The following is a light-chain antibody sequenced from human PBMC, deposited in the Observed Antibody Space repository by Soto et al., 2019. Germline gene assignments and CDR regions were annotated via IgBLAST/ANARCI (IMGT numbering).Light chain of an antibody. Sequence: QSVLTQPPSVYAAPGQKITISCSGSSSNIGINYVSWFQHLPGTAPKLLMYDNNKRPSGIPDRFSGSKSGTSATLGITGLQTGDEADYYCGTWDSSLSVYVFGTGTKLTVL. V-gene: IGLV1-51*01. J-gene: IGLJ1*01. CDR2: DNN. CDR3: GTWDSSLSVYV. CDR1: SSNIGINY.